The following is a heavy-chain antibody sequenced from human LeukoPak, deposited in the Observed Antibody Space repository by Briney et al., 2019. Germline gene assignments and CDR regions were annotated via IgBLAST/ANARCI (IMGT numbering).Heavy chain of an antibody. CDR3: ARQAVPSYYDSSGYDY. CDR2: ISAYNGNT. J-gene: IGHJ4*02. D-gene: IGHD3-22*01. V-gene: IGHV1-18*01. CDR1: GYTFTSYG. Sequence: ASVKVSCKASGYTFTSYGISWVRQAPGQGLGWMGWISAYNGNTNYAQKLQGRVTMTTDTSTSTAYMELRSLRSDDTAVYYCARQAVPSYYDSSGYDYWGQGTLVTVSS.